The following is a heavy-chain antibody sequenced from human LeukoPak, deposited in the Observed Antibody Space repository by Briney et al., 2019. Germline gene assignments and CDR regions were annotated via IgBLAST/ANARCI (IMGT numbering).Heavy chain of an antibody. J-gene: IGHJ3*02. CDR2: INPNSGGT. V-gene: IGHV1-2*02. Sequence: ASVTVSCKASGYTFTGYYMHWVRQAPRQGLQWMGWINPNSGGTDYAQKFKGRVTMTRDTSISTVYMELSSLRSDDTAVYYCARGRVRAFDIWGQGTMVTVSS. CDR1: GYTFTGYY. CDR3: ARGRVRAFDI. D-gene: IGHD4-11*01.